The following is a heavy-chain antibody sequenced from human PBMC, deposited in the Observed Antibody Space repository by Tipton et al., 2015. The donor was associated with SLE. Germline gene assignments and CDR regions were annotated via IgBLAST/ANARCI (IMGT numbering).Heavy chain of an antibody. CDR3: AREVDYYDSRWGEVVP. J-gene: IGHJ5*02. V-gene: IGHV1-8*01. Sequence: QSGAEVKKPGSSVKVSCKASGGTFTSYDINWVRQATGQGLEWMGWMNPNSGNTGYAQKLQGRVTMTRNTSISTAYMELSSLRSEDTAVYYCAREVDYYDSRWGEVVPWGQGTLVTVSS. D-gene: IGHD3-22*01. CDR2: MNPNSGNT. CDR1: GGTFTSYD.